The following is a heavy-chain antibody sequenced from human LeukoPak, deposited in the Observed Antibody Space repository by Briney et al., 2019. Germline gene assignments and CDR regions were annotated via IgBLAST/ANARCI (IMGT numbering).Heavy chain of an antibody. CDR1: GFTVSSNY. CDR2: IYSGGST. V-gene: IGHV3-66*01. D-gene: IGHD5-18*01. J-gene: IGHJ4*02. CDR3: AQAPDYRHGLL. Sequence: GGSLRLSCAASGFTVSSNYMGWVRQAPGQGLEWVSVIYSGGSTYYADSVKGRFTISRDNSKNTLYLQMNSLRAEDTAVFYCAQAPDYRHGLLGGQGTLVTVSS.